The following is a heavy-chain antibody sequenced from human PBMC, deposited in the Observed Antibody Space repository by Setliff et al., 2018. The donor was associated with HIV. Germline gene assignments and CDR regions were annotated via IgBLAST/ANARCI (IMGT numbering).Heavy chain of an antibody. D-gene: IGHD5-12*01. CDR2: MNPNSGNA. Sequence: ASVKVSCKASGYTSTKYDINWVRQATGQGLEWMGWMNPNSGNAEYAQRFQGRVTLTRNTSISTAYMELSSLTSEDTAVYYCARGATITYYFDYWGQGTLVTVSS. V-gene: IGHV1-8*03. J-gene: IGHJ4*02. CDR3: ARGATITYYFDY. CDR1: GYTSTKYD.